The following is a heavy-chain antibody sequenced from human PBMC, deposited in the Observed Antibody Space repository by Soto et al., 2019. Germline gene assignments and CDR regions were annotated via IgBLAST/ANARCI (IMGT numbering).Heavy chain of an antibody. CDR3: AKDRRGGGNSAFYFHC. CDR2: ISATGGGT. Sequence: PGGSLRLSCAASGCKCSNYDMSWVRQAPGKGLEWVSLISATGGGTYYSDSVKGRFNISRDNSHNTLYLQVHSLTAEDTAVYYCAKDRRGGGNSAFYFHCWGQGAQVPVSS. D-gene: IGHD3-10*01. V-gene: IGHV3-23*01. J-gene: IGHJ4*02. CDR1: GCKCSNYD.